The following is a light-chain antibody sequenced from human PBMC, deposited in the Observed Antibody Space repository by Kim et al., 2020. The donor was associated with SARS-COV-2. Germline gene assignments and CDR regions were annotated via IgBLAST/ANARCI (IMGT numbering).Light chain of an antibody. CDR2: NDN. V-gene: IGLV1-44*01. CDR3: AAWHDSLNGPV. Sequence: QSALTQSPSASGTPGQRVTISCSGSRSTIGGNPVSWYQQLPGTAPKLLIYNDNQRPSGVPGRFSGSKSGTSVSLAISGLQSEDEANYYCAAWHDSLNGPVFGGGTQLTVL. CDR1: RSTIGGNP. J-gene: IGLJ3*02.